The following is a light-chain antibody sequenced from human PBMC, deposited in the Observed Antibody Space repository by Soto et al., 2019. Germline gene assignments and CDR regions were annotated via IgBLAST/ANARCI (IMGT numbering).Light chain of an antibody. CDR1: QSISSW. CDR3: QQYNSYLT. CDR2: DAS. V-gene: IGKV1-5*01. J-gene: IGKJ1*01. Sequence: DIQMTQSPSTLSASVGDRVTITCRASQSISSWLAWYQQKPGKAPKLLIYDASSLESVVPSRFSGSGSGTEFTLTISSLQPDDFATYYCQQYNSYLTFGQGTKVDI.